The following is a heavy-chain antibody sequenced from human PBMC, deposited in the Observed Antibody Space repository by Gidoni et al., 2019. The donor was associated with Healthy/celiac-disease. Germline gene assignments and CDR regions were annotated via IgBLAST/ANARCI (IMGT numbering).Heavy chain of an antibody. CDR1: GFTFRCYA. CDR3: AKGGGYSYGYGYFQH. Sequence: EVQLLESGGGLVQPWGSLRLSCAASGFTFRCYAMSWVRQAPGKGLEWVSAISGSGGSTYYADSVKGRFTISRDNSKNTLYLQMNSLRAEDTAVYYCAKGGGYSYGYGYFQHWGQGTLVTVSS. V-gene: IGHV3-23*01. D-gene: IGHD5-18*01. J-gene: IGHJ1*01. CDR2: ISGSGGST.